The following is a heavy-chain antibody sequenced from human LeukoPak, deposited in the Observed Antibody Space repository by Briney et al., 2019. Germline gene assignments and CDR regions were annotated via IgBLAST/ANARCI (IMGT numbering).Heavy chain of an antibody. CDR1: GFTFSSYA. CDR3: AKTSLSLPSVAGMPSYFDF. Sequence: GGSLRLSCAASGFTFSSYAMVWVRQAPGKGLEWVSAISGSDGRIYYADSVKGRFTISRDNSKNTLYVQLNSLRAEDTAVYYCAKTSLSLPSVAGMPSYFDFWGQGTLVTVSS. J-gene: IGHJ4*02. CDR2: ISGSDGRI. D-gene: IGHD6-19*01. V-gene: IGHV3-23*01.